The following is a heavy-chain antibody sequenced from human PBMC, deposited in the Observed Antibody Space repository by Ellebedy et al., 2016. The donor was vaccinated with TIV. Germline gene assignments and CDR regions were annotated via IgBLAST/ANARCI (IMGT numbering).Heavy chain of an antibody. Sequence: AASVKVSCKASGYTLTGSYMHWVRQAPGQGLEWMGWINPNSGGTSYAQNFQGRVTMTRDTSISTAYMELSRLRSDDTAVYYCARVVAVSGFFPYWYFDLWGRGTLVTVSS. V-gene: IGHV1-2*02. CDR1: GYTLTGSY. J-gene: IGHJ2*01. CDR2: INPNSGGT. D-gene: IGHD3-22*01. CDR3: ARVVAVSGFFPYWYFDL.